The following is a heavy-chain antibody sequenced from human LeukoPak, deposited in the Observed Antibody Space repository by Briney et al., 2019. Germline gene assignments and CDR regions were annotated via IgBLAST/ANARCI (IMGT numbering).Heavy chain of an antibody. V-gene: IGHV4-4*02. CDR3: ARSRDYSDLSQDY. Sequence: SETLSLTCAVSGGSISSGNWWSWVRQPPGKGLEWIGQIYHSGSTNYNPSLKSRVTISVEKSKNQFSLNLTSVTAADTAVYYCARSRDYSDLSQDYWGQGTLVTVSS. D-gene: IGHD4-11*01. J-gene: IGHJ4*02. CDR2: IYHSGST. CDR1: GGSISSGNW.